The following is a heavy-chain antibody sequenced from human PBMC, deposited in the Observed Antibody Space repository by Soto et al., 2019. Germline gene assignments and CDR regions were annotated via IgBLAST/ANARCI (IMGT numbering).Heavy chain of an antibody. V-gene: IGHV4-39*01. CDR2: IYYSGST. CDR3: ASSTLKDIVLMVYDPSYGMDV. Sequence: SETLSLTCTVSGGSISSSSYYWGWIRQPPGKGLEWIGSIYYSGSTYYNPSLKSRVTISVDTSKNQFSLKLSSVTAADTAVYYCASSTLKDIVLMVYDPSYGMDVWGQGTTVTVSS. D-gene: IGHD2-8*01. CDR1: GGSISSSSYY. J-gene: IGHJ6*02.